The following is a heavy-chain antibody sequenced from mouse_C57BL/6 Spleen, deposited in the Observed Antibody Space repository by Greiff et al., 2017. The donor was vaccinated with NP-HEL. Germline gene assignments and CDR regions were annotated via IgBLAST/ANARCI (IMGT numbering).Heavy chain of an antibody. V-gene: IGHV1-76*01. Sequence: QVQLQQSGAELVRPGASVKLSCKASGYTFTDYYINWVKQRPGQGLEWIARIYPGSGNTYYNEKFKGKATLTAEKSSSTAYMQLSSLTFEDSAVYFGARDTTVVVAFGDWGQGTTLTVAT. D-gene: IGHD1-1*01. J-gene: IGHJ2*01. CDR3: ARDTTVVVAFGD. CDR2: IYPGSGNT. CDR1: GYTFTDYY.